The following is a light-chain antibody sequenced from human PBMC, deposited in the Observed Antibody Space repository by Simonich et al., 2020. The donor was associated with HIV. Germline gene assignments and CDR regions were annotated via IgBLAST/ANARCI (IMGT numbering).Light chain of an antibody. CDR3: QQYYSTPPT. J-gene: IGKJ1*01. Sequence: DIVMNQSPDSLAVYLGERANINCKSNQSVLFNSNNKNYLSWYQQKPGQPPKLLIYWASTRESGVPDRFSGSGSGTDFTLTISSLQAEDVAVYYCQQYYSTPPTFGQGTKVEIK. CDR2: WAS. V-gene: IGKV4-1*01. CDR1: QSVLFNSNNKNY.